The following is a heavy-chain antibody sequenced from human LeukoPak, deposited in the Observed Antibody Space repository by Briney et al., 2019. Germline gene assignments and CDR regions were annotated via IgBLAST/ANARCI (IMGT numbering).Heavy chain of an antibody. CDR3: ARGHYDSSGYYHLDY. D-gene: IGHD3-22*01. J-gene: IGHJ4*02. CDR1: GGSISSGGYY. V-gene: IGHV4-31*03. Sequence: PSQTLFLTCTVSGGSISSGGYYWSWIRQHPGKALEWIGYIYNRGSTAYYSASLKSRINISADTSKNQFSLKLSSVTDADTAVYHCARGHYDSSGYYHLDYWGQGTLVTVSS. CDR2: IYNRGSTA.